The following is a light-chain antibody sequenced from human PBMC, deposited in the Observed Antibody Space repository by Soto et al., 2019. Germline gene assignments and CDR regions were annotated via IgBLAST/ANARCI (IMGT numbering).Light chain of an antibody. J-gene: IGKJ5*01. CDR2: AAS. CDR3: QRYNRAPIT. Sequence: DIQMTQSPSSLSASVGDRVTITCRASQGISNYLAWYQQKPRKVPNLLIYAASTLQSGVPSRFSGSGSGTDFTLTISSLQPEDAATYYCQRYNRAPITFGQGTRLEIK. V-gene: IGKV1-27*01. CDR1: QGISNY.